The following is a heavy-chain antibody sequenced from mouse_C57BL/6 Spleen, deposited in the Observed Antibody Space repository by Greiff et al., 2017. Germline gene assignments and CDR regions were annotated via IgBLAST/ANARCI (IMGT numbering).Heavy chain of an antibody. Sequence: EVQLQQSGPELVKPGASVKISCKASGYSFTDYNMHWVKQSNGKSLEWIGVINPNYGTTSYNQKFKGKATLTVDQSSSTAYMQLNSLTSEDSAVYYCARRGTTVVATGAMDYWGQGTSVTVSS. CDR2: INPNYGTT. V-gene: IGHV1-39*01. J-gene: IGHJ4*01. CDR3: ARRGTTVVATGAMDY. D-gene: IGHD1-1*01. CDR1: GYSFTDYN.